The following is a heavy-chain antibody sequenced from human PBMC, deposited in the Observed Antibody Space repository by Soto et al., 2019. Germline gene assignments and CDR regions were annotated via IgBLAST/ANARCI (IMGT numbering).Heavy chain of an antibody. D-gene: IGHD3-22*01. J-gene: IGHJ4*02. CDR3: ARAEFDSSGFDY. CDR2: INPNSGGS. V-gene: IGHV1-2*04. Sequence: GASVKVSCKASGYTFTGYYLHWVRQAPGQGLEWMGWINPNSGGSNHAQKFQGWVTMTRDTSMSTAYMELSRLRPDDTAVYYCARAEFDSSGFDYWGQGTLVTVSS. CDR1: GYTFTGYY.